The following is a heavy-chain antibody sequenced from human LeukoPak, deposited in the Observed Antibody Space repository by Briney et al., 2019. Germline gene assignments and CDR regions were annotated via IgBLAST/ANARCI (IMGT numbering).Heavy chain of an antibody. CDR3: ARAIKGEPFDY. CDR2: ISSSSSYI. Sequence: GALRLPCAASGFTFSSYNMHWVRQAPGKGLEWVSSISSSSSYIYYADSVKGRFTISRDNAKNSLYLQMNTLRVEDTAVYYCARAIKGEPFDYWGQGTLVTVSS. J-gene: IGHJ4*02. D-gene: IGHD3-16*01. CDR1: GFTFSSYN. V-gene: IGHV3-21*01.